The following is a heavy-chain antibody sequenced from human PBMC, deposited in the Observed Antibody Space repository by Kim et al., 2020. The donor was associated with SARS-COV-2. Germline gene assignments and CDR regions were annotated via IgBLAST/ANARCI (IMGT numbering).Heavy chain of an antibody. D-gene: IGHD6-19*01. J-gene: IGHJ6*02. V-gene: IGHV3-9*01. Sequence: GYADSVRGRFTISRDNAKNSLYLQMNSLRAEDTALYSCVNGAVAGQDGMDVWGQGTTVTVAS. CDR3: VNGAVAGQDGMDV.